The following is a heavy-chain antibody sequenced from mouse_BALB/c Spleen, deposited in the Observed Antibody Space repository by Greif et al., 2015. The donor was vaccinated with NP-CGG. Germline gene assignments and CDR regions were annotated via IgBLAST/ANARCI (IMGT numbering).Heavy chain of an antibody. D-gene: IGHD2-1*01. CDR3: ARHGGNYGGDYAMDY. CDR2: ISNGGGST. CDR1: GFTFRSYT. V-gene: IGHV5-12-2*01. Sequence: EVMLVESGGGLVQPGGSLKLSCAASGFTFRSYTMSWVRQTPEKRLEWVAYISNGGGSTYYPDTVKGRFTISRDNAKNTLYLQMSSLKSEDTAMYYCARHGGNYGGDYAMDYWGQGTSVTVSS. J-gene: IGHJ4*01.